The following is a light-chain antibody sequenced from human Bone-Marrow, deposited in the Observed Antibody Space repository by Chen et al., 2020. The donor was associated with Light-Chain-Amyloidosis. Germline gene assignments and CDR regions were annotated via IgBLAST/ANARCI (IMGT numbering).Light chain of an antibody. J-gene: IGLJ2*01. Sequence: SYELTQPPSVSVSPGQTARITCSGDALPTKYAYWYQQKPGQAPVLGIHRDTERPSGISEQFAGSRSGTTATLTSSGVQAEDEAEYHCQSADSSGTDEVIFGGGTKLAVL. CDR2: RDT. CDR3: QSADSSGTDEVI. V-gene: IGLV3-25*03. CDR1: ALPTKY.